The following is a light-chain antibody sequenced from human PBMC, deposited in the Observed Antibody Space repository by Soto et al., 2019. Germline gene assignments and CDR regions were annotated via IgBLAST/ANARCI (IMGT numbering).Light chain of an antibody. V-gene: IGKV2-30*01. Sequence: VAMTQCPLSVRATXGQPASISCRSRPSPLYTDGYPFLIWSQQRQGXPPGRXXYKVSNRDYGGPHRFSGSGSATAFTRKISGGEAEDVGLYYGMQGTHWPHTFGQGTKVDIK. CDR3: MQGTHWPHT. CDR1: PSPLYTDGYPF. CDR2: KVS. J-gene: IGKJ1*01.